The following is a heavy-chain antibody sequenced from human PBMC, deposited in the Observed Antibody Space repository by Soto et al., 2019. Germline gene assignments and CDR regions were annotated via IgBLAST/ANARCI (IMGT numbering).Heavy chain of an antibody. J-gene: IGHJ5*02. V-gene: IGHV4-4*09. CDR2: IYSSGST. Sequence: SETLSLTCSVSGGSISSYYWSWIRQPPGKGLEWIGYIYSSGSTNYNPSLKSRVTISVDTSKNQFSLMLTSMTAADTAMYYCARLNYGSGSNYWFDPWGQGTLVTVSS. CDR1: GGSISSYY. D-gene: IGHD3-10*01. CDR3: ARLNYGSGSNYWFDP.